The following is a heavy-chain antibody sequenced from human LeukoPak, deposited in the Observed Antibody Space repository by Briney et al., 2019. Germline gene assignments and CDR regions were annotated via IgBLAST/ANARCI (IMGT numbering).Heavy chain of an antibody. CDR1: GYTFTSHD. J-gene: IGHJ4*02. Sequence: GASVKLSCKASGYTFTSHDINWVRQATGQAPEWMGWINPNSDATGYAQKFQGRVTVTRDTSITTAYMELSSLTTEDTAVYYCTRHTSPTFDYWGQGTLVTVSS. CDR2: INPNSDAT. D-gene: IGHD2-2*01. V-gene: IGHV1-8*01. CDR3: TRHTSPTFDY.